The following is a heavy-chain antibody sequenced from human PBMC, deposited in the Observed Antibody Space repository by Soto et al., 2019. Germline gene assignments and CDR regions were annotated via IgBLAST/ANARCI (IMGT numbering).Heavy chain of an antibody. CDR3: ARPSYSSSWDYYYYGMDV. J-gene: IGHJ6*02. Sequence: PGESLKISCKGSGYSLTSYWIGWVRQMPGKGLEWMGIIYPGDSDTRYSPSFQGQVTISADKSISTAYLQWSSLKASDTAMYYCARPSYSSSWDYYYYGMDVWGQGTTVTVSS. V-gene: IGHV5-51*01. D-gene: IGHD6-13*01. CDR2: IYPGDSDT. CDR1: GYSLTSYW.